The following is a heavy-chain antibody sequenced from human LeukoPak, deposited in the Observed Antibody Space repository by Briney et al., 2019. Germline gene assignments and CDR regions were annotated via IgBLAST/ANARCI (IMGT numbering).Heavy chain of an antibody. CDR2: ISGSGGST. V-gene: IGHV3-23*01. Sequence: TGGSLRLSCAASGFTFSSYGMSWVRQAPGKGLEWVSAISGSGGSTYYADSVKGRFTISRDNSKNTLYLQMNSLRAEDTAVYYCAKDATAVVGTVYMDVWGKGTTVTISS. D-gene: IGHD6-13*01. J-gene: IGHJ6*03. CDR1: GFTFSSYG. CDR3: AKDATAVVGTVYMDV.